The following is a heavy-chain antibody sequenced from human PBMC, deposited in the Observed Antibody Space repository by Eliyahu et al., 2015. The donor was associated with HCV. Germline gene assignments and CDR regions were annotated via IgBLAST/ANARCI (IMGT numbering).Heavy chain of an antibody. Sequence: GRFTISRDNSKNTLYLQMNSLRAEDTAVYYCARDTYDFWSGYYMRTPGGPLDYWGQGTLVTVSS. V-gene: IGHV3-30*07. J-gene: IGHJ4*02. D-gene: IGHD3-3*01. CDR3: ARDTYDFWSGYYMRTPGGPLDY.